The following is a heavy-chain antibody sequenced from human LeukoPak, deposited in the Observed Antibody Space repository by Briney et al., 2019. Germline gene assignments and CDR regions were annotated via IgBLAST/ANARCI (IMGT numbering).Heavy chain of an antibody. CDR3: ATTPPVADYYYYMDV. J-gene: IGHJ6*03. CDR1: GYTFTGYY. V-gene: IGHV1-24*01. D-gene: IGHD4-23*01. CDR2: FDPEDGET. Sequence: ASVKVSCKASGYTFTGYYMHWVRQAPGKGLEWMGGFDPEDGETIYAQKFQGRVTMTEDTSTDTAYMELSSLRSEDTAVYYCATTPPVADYYYYMDVWGKGTTVTVSS.